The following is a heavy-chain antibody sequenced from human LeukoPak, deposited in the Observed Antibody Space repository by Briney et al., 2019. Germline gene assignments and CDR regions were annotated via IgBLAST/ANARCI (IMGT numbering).Heavy chain of an antibody. CDR3: ARSSSWAEGAFDI. Sequence: ASVKVSCKASGYTFTTYYIHWVRQAPGQGLEWMGIINPSGGSTSYAQKLQGRVTMTTDTSTSTAYMELRSLRSDDTAVYYCARSSSWAEGAFDIWGQGTMVTVSS. CDR2: INPSGGST. CDR1: GYTFTTYY. J-gene: IGHJ3*02. D-gene: IGHD6-6*01. V-gene: IGHV1-46*01.